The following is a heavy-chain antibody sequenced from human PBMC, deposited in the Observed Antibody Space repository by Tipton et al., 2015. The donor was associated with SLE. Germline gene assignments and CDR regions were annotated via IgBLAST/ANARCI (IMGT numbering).Heavy chain of an antibody. CDR2: VYSGGNT. V-gene: IGHV3-23*03. CDR1: GFTFSSYA. D-gene: IGHD3-10*01. J-gene: IGHJ6*03. Sequence: SLRLSCAASGFTFSSYAMAWVRQAPGKGLERVSVVYSGGNTHYADSVKGRFTISRDNSKNTLYLQMNSLRADDTAVYYCAKDHRTGGLYYYYYMDVWGKGTTVTVSS. CDR3: AKDHRTGGLYYYYYMDV.